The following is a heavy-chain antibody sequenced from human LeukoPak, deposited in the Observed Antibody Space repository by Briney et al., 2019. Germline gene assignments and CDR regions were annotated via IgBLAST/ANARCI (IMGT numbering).Heavy chain of an antibody. CDR3: ASGGDWTAFDY. CDR1: GGSISSSSYY. J-gene: IGHJ4*02. Sequence: SETLSLTCTVSGGSISSSSYYWGWIRQPPGKGLEWIGSIYYSGSTYYNPSLKSRVTISVDTSKNQFSLKLSSVTAADTAVYYCASGGDWTAFDYWGQGTLVTVSS. D-gene: IGHD3/OR15-3a*01. CDR2: IYYSGST. V-gene: IGHV4-39*01.